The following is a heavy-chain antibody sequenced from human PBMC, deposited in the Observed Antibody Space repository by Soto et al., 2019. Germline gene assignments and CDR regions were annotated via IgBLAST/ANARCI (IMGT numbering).Heavy chain of an antibody. Sequence: QPGGSLRLSCAASGFTFSNYAMTGVRQAPGKGLEWVSGVTRGGSAYYADSVKGRFTISRDNSKNTVFLQMNSLRAEDTAIYYCAKDDCSICNGPAYNFDMDVWGQGTTVTVSS. J-gene: IGHJ6*02. V-gene: IGHV3-23*01. CDR1: GFTFSNYA. D-gene: IGHD2-15*01. CDR3: AKDDCSICNGPAYNFDMDV. CDR2: VTRGGSA.